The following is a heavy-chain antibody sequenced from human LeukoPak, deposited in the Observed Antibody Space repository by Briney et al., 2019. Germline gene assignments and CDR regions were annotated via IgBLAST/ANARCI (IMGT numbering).Heavy chain of an antibody. J-gene: IGHJ6*03. V-gene: IGHV1-69*05. CDR1: GGTFSSYA. CDR3: AREYQTHTPYDSYMDV. CDR2: IFPIFGTA. D-gene: IGHD2-2*01. Sequence: ASVKVSCKASGGTFSSYAISWVRRAPGQGLEWMGGIFPIFGTANYAQKFQGRVTITTDESTSTAYMELSSLRSEDTAVYYCAREYQTHTPYDSYMDVWGKGTTVTVSS.